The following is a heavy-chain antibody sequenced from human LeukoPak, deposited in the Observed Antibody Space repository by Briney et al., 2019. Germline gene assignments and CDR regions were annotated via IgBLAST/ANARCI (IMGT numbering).Heavy chain of an antibody. V-gene: IGHV5-51*01. D-gene: IGHD3-22*01. CDR3: ARLTYYDPTHCFDY. Sequence: GESLKISCKGSGYNFGNDYIGWVRQMPGKGLEWMGIVYPGDSSRSKYNPSFEGHVTLSADKSISTAYVQWSSLKASDTAVYYCARLTYYDPTHCFDYWGQGTLITVSS. J-gene: IGHJ4*02. CDR2: VYPGDSSRS. CDR1: GYNFGNDY.